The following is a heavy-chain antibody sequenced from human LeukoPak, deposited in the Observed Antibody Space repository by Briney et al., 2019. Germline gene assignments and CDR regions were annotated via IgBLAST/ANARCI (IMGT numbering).Heavy chain of an antibody. CDR3: ARSGITMVRGVYYYYYMDV. CDR1: GYTFTSYD. Sequence: GASVKVSCKSSGYTFTSYDINWVRQATGQGLEWMGWMNPNSGNTGYAQKFQGRVTITRNTSISTAYMELSSLRSEDTAVYYCARSGITMVRGVYYYYYMDVWGKGTTVTVSS. J-gene: IGHJ6*03. CDR2: MNPNSGNT. V-gene: IGHV1-8*03. D-gene: IGHD3-10*01.